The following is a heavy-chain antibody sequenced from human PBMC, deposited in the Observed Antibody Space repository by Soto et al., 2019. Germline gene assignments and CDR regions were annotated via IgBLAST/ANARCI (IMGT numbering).Heavy chain of an antibody. J-gene: IGHJ4*02. CDR3: AKTIGIFRGFDY. Sequence: WGPLTLFCAPSGVTFSSYDMSWVRQAPWKWLESVALIDTSGGATYYADSLKGRFTISRDNSKNMLFLQMTSLRVEDTAVYFCAKTIGIFRGFDYWGRGTMVPVSS. CDR2: IDTSGGAT. V-gene: IGHV3-23*01. D-gene: IGHD3-3*01. CDR1: GVTFSSYD.